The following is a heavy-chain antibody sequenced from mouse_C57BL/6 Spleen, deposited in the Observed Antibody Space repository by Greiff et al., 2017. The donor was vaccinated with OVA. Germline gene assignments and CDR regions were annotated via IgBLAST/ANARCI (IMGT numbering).Heavy chain of an antibody. D-gene: IGHD1-1*01. CDR1: GFNIKDYY. CDR3: ARSPITTVVGPAMDY. J-gene: IGHJ4*01. CDR2: IDPEDGET. V-gene: IGHV14-2*01. Sequence: VQLKESGAELVKPGASVKLSCTASGFNIKDYYMHWVKQRTEQGLEWIGRIDPEDGETKYAPKFQGKATITADTSSNTAYLQLSSLTSEDTAVYDCARSPITTVVGPAMDYWGQGTSVTVSS.